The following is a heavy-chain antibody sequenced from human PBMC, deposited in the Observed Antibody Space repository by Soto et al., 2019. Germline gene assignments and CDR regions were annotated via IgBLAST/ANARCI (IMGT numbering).Heavy chain of an antibody. CDR2: ISISGGYK. CDR1: GFTFSTSN. Sequence: GGSLRLSCAASGFTFSTSNMNWVRQAPGKGLEWVSFISISGGYKYYADSVKGRFTISRDNANNSLYLEMSSLRAEDTAVYYCARALYTSLDYWGQGTLVTVSS. V-gene: IGHV3-21*01. D-gene: IGHD2-2*02. J-gene: IGHJ4*02. CDR3: ARALYTSLDY.